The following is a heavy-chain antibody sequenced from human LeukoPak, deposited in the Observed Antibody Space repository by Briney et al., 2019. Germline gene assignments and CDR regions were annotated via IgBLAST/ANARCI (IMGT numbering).Heavy chain of an antibody. CDR1: GFPFTTNY. V-gene: IGHV3-53*01. CDR2: MNTGGSA. CDR3: ARVRRQVGSRWFDS. D-gene: IGHD1-26*01. Sequence: GGSLRLSCAASGFPFTTNYMSWVRQAPGKGLEWVSVMNTGGSAYYADSVKGRFTISRDNSNNTLYLQMNSLRAEDTAVYYCARVRRQVGSRWFDSWGQGTPVTVSS. J-gene: IGHJ5*01.